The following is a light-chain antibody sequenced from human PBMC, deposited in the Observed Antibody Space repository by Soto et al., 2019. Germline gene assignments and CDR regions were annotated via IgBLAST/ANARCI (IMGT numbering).Light chain of an antibody. CDR3: QQRNVWPPVT. Sequence: EIVLTQSPATLSLSPGERATLSCGASTSVTNCLAWYQQKPGQAPRLLIYGAFNRATGSPARFSGSGSGTDFTLPISSLEPADSAAYYCQQRNVWPPVTFGQGTRLEIK. J-gene: IGKJ5*01. V-gene: IGKV3-11*01. CDR1: TSVTNC. CDR2: GAF.